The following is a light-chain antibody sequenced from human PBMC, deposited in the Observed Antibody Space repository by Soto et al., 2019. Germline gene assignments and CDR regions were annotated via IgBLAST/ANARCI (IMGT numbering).Light chain of an antibody. CDR2: RNN. V-gene: IGLV1-47*01. Sequence: QSVLTQPPSASGTPGQSVTISCSGSSSNIGTNYVFWYQQLPVTAPKLLIYRNNERPSGVPDRISGAKSGTSASLAISGVRPKDEAVYHCPVWDDSLSGVGFGGGTKLTVL. J-gene: IGLJ3*02. CDR3: PVWDDSLSGVG. CDR1: SSNIGTNY.